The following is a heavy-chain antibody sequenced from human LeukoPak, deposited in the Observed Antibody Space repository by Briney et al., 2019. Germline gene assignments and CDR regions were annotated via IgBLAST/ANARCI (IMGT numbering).Heavy chain of an antibody. CDR3: ARGPVTSDAFDI. V-gene: IGHV4-31*03. Sequence: SETLSLTCTISGASISSGGYYWSWIRQHPGKGLEWIGYIYYTGNTDYNPSLKSRVTMSVDSSKNEFSLKLSSVTAADKAVYYCARGPVTSDAFDIWGQGTVVTVSS. J-gene: IGHJ3*02. CDR2: IYYTGNT. CDR1: GASISSGGYY. D-gene: IGHD2-21*02.